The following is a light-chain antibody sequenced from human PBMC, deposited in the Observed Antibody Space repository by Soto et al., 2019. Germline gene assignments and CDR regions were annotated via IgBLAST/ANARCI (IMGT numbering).Light chain of an antibody. CDR3: GAWNRSLRAYV. J-gene: IGLJ1*01. V-gene: IGLV1-51*01. CDR1: SSNIGNDY. CDR2: DHN. Sequence: QSVLTQPPSVSAAPGQTVTISCSGSSSNIGNDYVSWYQQFPGTAPKLLVDDHNKRPSGIPDRFSASRSGTSATLGITGLQIGVEADYYCGAWNRSLRAYVFGTATKLTVL.